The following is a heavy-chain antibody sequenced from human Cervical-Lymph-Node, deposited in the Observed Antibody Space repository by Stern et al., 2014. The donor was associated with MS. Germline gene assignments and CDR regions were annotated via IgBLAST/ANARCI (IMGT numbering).Heavy chain of an antibody. CDR2: ISAHNGNA. CDR3: ATFIATAGTFNY. CDR1: GQPTTSYG. D-gene: IGHD1-1*01. Sequence: VQLVQSGAEEKKPGASVKVSCKASGQPTTSYGISWVRQAPGQGLEWMGWISAHNGNAKYGQKFQGRLTMAIDTSTNTAHMELRSLRSDDTAVYYCATFIATAGTFNYWGQGTLVTVSS. J-gene: IGHJ4*02. V-gene: IGHV1-18*01.